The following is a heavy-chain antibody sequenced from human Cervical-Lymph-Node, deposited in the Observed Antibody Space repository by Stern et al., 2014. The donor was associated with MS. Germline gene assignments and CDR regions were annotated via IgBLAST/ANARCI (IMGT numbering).Heavy chain of an antibody. CDR3: ARGHIPYAYNYLFDY. D-gene: IGHD5-24*01. V-gene: IGHV3-33*01. J-gene: IGHJ4*02. CDR2: AWYDGSTA. Sequence: VQLEESGGGVVQPGTSLRLSCAASGFTFSSYGMHWVRQAPGKGLEWVALAWYDGSTAYYTNSVKGRFTISRDNSKNTLSLQMNSLTAEDTAVYYCARGHIPYAYNYLFDYWGQGTLVTDSS. CDR1: GFTFSSYG.